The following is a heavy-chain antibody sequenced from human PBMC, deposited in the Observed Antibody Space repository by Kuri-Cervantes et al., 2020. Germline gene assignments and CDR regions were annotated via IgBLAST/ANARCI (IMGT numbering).Heavy chain of an antibody. Sequence: SCAISGDSVSSNSAAWNWIRQSPSRGLEWLGRTYYRSKWYNDYAVSVKSRITINPDTSKNQFSLKLSSVTAADTAVYYCASISGYYGDYFDYWGQGTLVTVSS. V-gene: IGHV6-1*01. D-gene: IGHD3-22*01. J-gene: IGHJ4*02. CDR2: TYYRSKWYN. CDR1: GDSVSSNSAA. CDR3: ASISGYYGDYFDY.